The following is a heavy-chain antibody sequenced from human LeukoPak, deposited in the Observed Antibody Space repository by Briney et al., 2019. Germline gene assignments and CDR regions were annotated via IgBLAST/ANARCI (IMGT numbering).Heavy chain of an antibody. J-gene: IGHJ5*02. Sequence: SQTLSLTCTVSGGSISSGSYYWGWIRQPPGKGLEWIGSIYHSGSTYYNPSLKSRVTISVDTSKNQFSLKLSSVTAADTAVYYCARGRDLGTKYYDFWSGYYSGSWFDPWGQGTLVTVSS. CDR2: IYHSGST. D-gene: IGHD3-3*01. V-gene: IGHV4-39*07. CDR3: ARGRDLGTKYYDFWSGYYSGSWFDP. CDR1: GGSISSGSYY.